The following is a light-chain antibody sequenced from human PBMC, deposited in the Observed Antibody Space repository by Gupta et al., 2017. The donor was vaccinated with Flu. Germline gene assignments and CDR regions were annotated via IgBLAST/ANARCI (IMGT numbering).Light chain of an antibody. CDR2: DAS. CDR1: QSVSSY. CDR3: QQRSNWPPVT. V-gene: IGKV3-11*01. J-gene: IGKJ2*01. Sequence: IVLTQSPATLSLSPGERATLSCRASQSVSSYLAWYQQKPGQAPRLLIYDASNRATGIPARFSGSASGTDFTLTISSLEPEDFAVYYCQQRSNWPPVTFGQGTKLEIK.